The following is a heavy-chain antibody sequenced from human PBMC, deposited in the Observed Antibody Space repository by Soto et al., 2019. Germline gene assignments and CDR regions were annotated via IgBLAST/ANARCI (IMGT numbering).Heavy chain of an antibody. Sequence: GESLKVSCKGSGYSFTSYWISWVRQMPGKGLEWMGRIDPSDSYTNYSPAFQGHVTISADKSISTAYLQWSSLKASDTAMYYCARQQAPYIQDVLLWFGETTPLPPYYYYGMDVWGQGTTVTVSS. J-gene: IGHJ6*02. D-gene: IGHD3-10*01. CDR2: IDPSDSYT. CDR1: GYSFTSYW. CDR3: ARQQAPYIQDVLLWFGETTPLPPYYYYGMDV. V-gene: IGHV5-10-1*01.